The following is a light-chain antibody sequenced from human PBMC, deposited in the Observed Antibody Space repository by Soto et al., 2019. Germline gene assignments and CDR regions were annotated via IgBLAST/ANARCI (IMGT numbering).Light chain of an antibody. V-gene: IGLV2-14*01. CDR3: RSYSISTAYL. Sequence: QSVLTQPAAVSRSPGQSITISCTGTSRDDGVYDYVSCYQLHPSTAPKRIVFEFSNRPSKVSYRFPASTSGNTASLTTSGLQAEDEADYFCRSYSISTAYLFGTGTKVTVL. J-gene: IGLJ1*01. CDR2: EFS. CDR1: SRDDGVYDY.